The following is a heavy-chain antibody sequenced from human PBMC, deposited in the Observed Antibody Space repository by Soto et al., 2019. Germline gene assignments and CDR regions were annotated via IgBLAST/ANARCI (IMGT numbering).Heavy chain of an antibody. Sequence: GGSQRLSCAASGFTFSSYAMSWVRQAPGKGLEWVSAISGSGDSTFYADSVKGRFSIFRDNSQSTLYLQMNSLRAEDTAEYYCAKVVGSPMVYDNYAMDVWGQGTTVTVSS. J-gene: IGHJ6*02. CDR2: ISGSGDST. CDR3: AKVVGSPMVYDNYAMDV. V-gene: IGHV3-23*01. D-gene: IGHD3-10*01. CDR1: GFTFSSYA.